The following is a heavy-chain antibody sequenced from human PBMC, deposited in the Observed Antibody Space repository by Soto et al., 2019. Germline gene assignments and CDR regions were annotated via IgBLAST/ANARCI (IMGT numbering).Heavy chain of an antibody. CDR2: INHSRDT. D-gene: IGHD6-13*01. V-gene: IGHV4-34*01. CDR1: GDSFCGYY. CDR3: ARGVKCSSCSPLIKLSRLRNGMDL. J-gene: IGHJ6*02. Sequence: SETLSLTCAFYGDSFCGYYWSWVRQPPGKGLEWIGQINHSRDTHYNPSLKTRGTISIDTSKKQFSLNLDSVTAADTAVYFCARGVKCSSCSPLIKLSRLRNGMDLWGQGTTVTVSS.